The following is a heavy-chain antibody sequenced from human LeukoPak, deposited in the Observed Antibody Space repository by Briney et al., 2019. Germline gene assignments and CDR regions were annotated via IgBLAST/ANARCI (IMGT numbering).Heavy chain of an antibody. CDR2: ISSSSSTI. CDR1: GFTFSTCS. CDR3: ARGSTYYDSSGQVPFDY. J-gene: IGHJ4*02. V-gene: IGHV3-48*01. D-gene: IGHD3-22*01. Sequence: GGSLRLSCAASGFTFSTCSMNWVRQAPGKGLEWVSYISSSSSTIYYADSVKGRFTISRDNAKNSLYLQMNSLRAEDTAVYYCARGSTYYDSSGQVPFDYWGQGTLVTVSS.